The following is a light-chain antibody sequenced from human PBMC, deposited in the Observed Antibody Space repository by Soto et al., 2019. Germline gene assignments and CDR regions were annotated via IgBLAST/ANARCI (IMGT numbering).Light chain of an antibody. J-gene: IGKJ1*01. CDR1: QSVSIL. CDR3: QHYGTSHT. CDR2: DAS. Sequence: EIVMTQSPATLSVSPGERATLSCRASQSVSILLAWYQQKPGQAPRLLIYDASSRPPGIPDRFSGSGSGTDFTLTISSLEPEDFAVYYCQHYGTSHTFGQGTKVDIK. V-gene: IGKV3-20*01.